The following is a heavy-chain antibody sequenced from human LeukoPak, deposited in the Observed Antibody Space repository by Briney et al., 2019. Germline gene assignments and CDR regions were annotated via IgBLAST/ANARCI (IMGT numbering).Heavy chain of an antibody. Sequence: ASVKVSCQASGYTFTSYDINWVRQATGQGLEGMGCINPNSGNPGYAQKFQGRVTITRNTSIRTAYMELSSLRSEDTAVYYCARGITGTLSQYYYYYYMDVWGKGTPVTVSS. D-gene: IGHD1-7*01. CDR3: ARGITGTLSQYYYYYYMDV. CDR2: INPNSGNP. CDR1: GYTFTSYD. V-gene: IGHV1-8*01. J-gene: IGHJ6*03.